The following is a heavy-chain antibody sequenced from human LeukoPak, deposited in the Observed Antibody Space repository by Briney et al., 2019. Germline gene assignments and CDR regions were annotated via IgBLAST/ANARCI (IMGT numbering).Heavy chain of an antibody. CDR3: AKDLRLSGSYYGDAFDI. Sequence: GGSLRLSCAASGFTFSSYGMHWARQAPGKGLEWVAVISYDGSNKSYADSVKGRFTISRDNSKNTLYLQMNSLRAEDTAVYYCAKDLRLSGSYYGDAFDIWGQGTMVTVSS. D-gene: IGHD1-26*01. J-gene: IGHJ3*02. CDR2: ISYDGSNK. V-gene: IGHV3-30*18. CDR1: GFTFSSYG.